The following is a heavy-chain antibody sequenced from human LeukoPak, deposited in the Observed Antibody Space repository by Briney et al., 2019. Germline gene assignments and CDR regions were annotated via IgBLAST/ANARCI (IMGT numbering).Heavy chain of an antibody. CDR3: ARAEQQLTHYGMDV. CDR1: GGSISSYY. J-gene: IGHJ6*02. D-gene: IGHD6-13*01. V-gene: IGHV4-59*01. CDR2: IYYSGST. Sequence: SETLCLTCTVSGGSISSYYWSWIRQPPGKGLEWIGYIYYSGSTNYNPSLKSRVTISVDTSKNQFSLKLSSVTAADTAVYYCARAEQQLTHYGMDVWGQGTTVTVSS.